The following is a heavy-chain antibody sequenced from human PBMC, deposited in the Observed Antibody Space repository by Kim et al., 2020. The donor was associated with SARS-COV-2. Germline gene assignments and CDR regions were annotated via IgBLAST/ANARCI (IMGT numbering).Heavy chain of an antibody. CDR3: AREGSGSYNCLDP. CDR1: GYTFDTFS. V-gene: IGHV1-3*01. J-gene: IGHJ5*02. CDR2: INGGNGNT. D-gene: IGHD3-10*01. Sequence: ASVKVACKASGYTFDTFSLYWLRQAPGQRFEWMGWINGGNGNTRYSQNFQGRVIFTRDTSATTAYMELTSLTFKDTAVYYCAREGSGSYNCLDPWGQGTLVTVSS.